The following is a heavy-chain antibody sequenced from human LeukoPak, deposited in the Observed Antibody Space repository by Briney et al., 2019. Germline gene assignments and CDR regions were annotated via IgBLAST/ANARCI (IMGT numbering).Heavy chain of an antibody. CDR3: ARGGLYYDTSAYYYMNY. CDR1: GFTFSTYN. V-gene: IGHV3-48*01. CDR2: ITTAGNVI. D-gene: IGHD3-22*01. Sequence: GGSLRLSCAVSGFTFSTYNMHWVRQAPGKGLELISYITTAGNVIFYADSVKGRFTISRDEAKNSLYLQMDSLRAEDTAFYYCARGGLYYDTSAYYYMNYWGQGTLVTVSS. J-gene: IGHJ4*02.